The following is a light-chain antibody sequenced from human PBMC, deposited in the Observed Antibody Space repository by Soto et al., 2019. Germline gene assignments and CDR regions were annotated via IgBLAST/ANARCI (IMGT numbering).Light chain of an antibody. J-gene: IGLJ3*02. CDR1: SSDVGSYSL. CDR2: EGS. CDR3: CSYAGSSTFYWV. V-gene: IGLV2-23*01. Sequence: QSALTQPASVSGSPGQSITISCTGTSSDVGSYSLVSWYQQHPGKAPKLMIYEGSKRPSGVSNRFSGSKSGNTASLTISGLQAEDEADYYCCSYAGSSTFYWVFGGGTKLTVL.